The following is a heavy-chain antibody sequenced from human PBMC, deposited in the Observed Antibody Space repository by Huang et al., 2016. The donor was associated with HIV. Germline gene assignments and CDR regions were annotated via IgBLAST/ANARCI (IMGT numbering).Heavy chain of an antibody. CDR2: IYYSGST. V-gene: IGHV4-39*01. D-gene: IGHD3-10*01. Sequence: QLQLQESGPGLVKPSETLSLTCTVSGGSITSSLPQWGWIRQPPGKGLEWIANIYYSGSTNYNPSLKRRVTVSIDTSKSQFSLRLNSATAADTAIYYCARIRDYYYYMDVWGKGTSVTVSS. CDR3: ARIRDYYYYMDV. J-gene: IGHJ6*03. CDR1: GGSITSSLPQ.